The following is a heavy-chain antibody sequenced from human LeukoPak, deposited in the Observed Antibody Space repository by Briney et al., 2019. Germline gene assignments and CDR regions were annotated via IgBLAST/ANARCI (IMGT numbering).Heavy chain of an antibody. V-gene: IGHV3-21*01. CDR2: ISGSSSYI. D-gene: IGHD3-9*01. CDR1: GFTFSNYY. CDR3: ATDQRYAFDY. Sequence: PGGSLRLSCAASGFTFSNYYMNWVRQAPGKGLEWVSSISGSSSYIYYADSVKGRFTISRDNAKNSLYLQMNSLRAEDTAVYYCATDQRYAFDYWGQGILVTVSS. J-gene: IGHJ4*02.